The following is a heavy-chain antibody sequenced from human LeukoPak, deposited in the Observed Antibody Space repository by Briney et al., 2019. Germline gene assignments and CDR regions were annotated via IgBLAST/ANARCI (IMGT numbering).Heavy chain of an antibody. CDR3: ARDSGYNAFDI. V-gene: IGHV3-7*01. Sequence: GGSLRLSCAASGFTFSTSWMTWVRQAPGKELEWLGNINEDGSVKNYVDSVKGRFTTSRDNAWNSLYLLMHSLRADDTAVYCCARDSGYNAFDIWGQGTMVTVPS. CDR1: GFTFSTSW. CDR2: INEDGSVK. J-gene: IGHJ3*02. D-gene: IGHD5-12*01.